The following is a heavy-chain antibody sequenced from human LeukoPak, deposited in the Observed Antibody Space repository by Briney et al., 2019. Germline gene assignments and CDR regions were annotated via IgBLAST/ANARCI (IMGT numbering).Heavy chain of an antibody. Sequence: GESLNICSEASGYSFTNYWIAWLHPLPGRGMEWMVIINPSDSATRYSPSFQGQVIISADKSISTAYLQWSRLKASDSAMYYCARTWNFDYWGQGTLVTVSS. J-gene: IGHJ4*02. D-gene: IGHD1-1*01. CDR2: INPSDSAT. CDR1: GYSFTNYW. V-gene: IGHV5-51*07. CDR3: ARTWNFDY.